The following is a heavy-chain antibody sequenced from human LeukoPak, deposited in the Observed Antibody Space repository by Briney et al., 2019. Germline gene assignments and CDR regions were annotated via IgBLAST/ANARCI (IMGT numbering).Heavy chain of an antibody. D-gene: IGHD3-22*01. CDR3: TIGWNYYDSSGQGI. V-gene: IGHV1-69*13. J-gene: IGHJ4*02. Sequence: ASVKLSCKASGGTFTNYAISWVRQAPGQGLEWMGGIVPLFGTAKYGQKFQGTVSITADESTSTAYMELSSLRYEDTAVYYCTIGWNYYDSSGQGIWGQGTLVTVSS. CDR2: IVPLFGTA. CDR1: GGTFTNYA.